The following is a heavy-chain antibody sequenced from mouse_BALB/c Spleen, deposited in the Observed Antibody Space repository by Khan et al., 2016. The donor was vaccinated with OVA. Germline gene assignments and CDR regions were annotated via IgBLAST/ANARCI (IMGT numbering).Heavy chain of an antibody. CDR2: ISYSGST. V-gene: IGHV3-2*02. J-gene: IGHJ2*01. CDR3: ARTARIKY. D-gene: IGHD1-2*01. Sequence: EVQLQESGPGLVKPSQSLSLTCTVTGYSITSGYGWNWIRQFPGNNLEWMGYISYSGSTNYNPSLKSRISITRDPPKNQFFLQLNSVTTEDTATYYCARTARIKYWGQGTTPTVSS. CDR1: GYSITSGYG.